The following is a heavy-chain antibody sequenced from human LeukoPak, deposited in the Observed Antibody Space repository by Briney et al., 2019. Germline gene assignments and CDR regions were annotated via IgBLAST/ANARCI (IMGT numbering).Heavy chain of an antibody. Sequence: GGSLRLSCAASGFTFSSYAMHWVRQAPGKGLEWVSAISGSGGSTYYADSVKGRFTISRDNSKNTLYLQMNSLGAEDTAVYYCAKSLYPRMTLHAFDIWGQGTMVTVSS. CDR3: AKSLYPRMTLHAFDI. CDR1: GFTFSSYA. D-gene: IGHD2-21*02. V-gene: IGHV3-23*01. J-gene: IGHJ3*02. CDR2: ISGSGGST.